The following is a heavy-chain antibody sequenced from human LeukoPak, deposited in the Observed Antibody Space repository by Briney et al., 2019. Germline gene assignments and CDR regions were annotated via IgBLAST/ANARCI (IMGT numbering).Heavy chain of an antibody. CDR2: IKRKTDGGTT. Sequence: PGGSLRLSCAASGFTFTNAWMSWVRQAPGKGLEWVGRIKRKTDGGTTGYAAPVKGRFTISRDDSKNTLYLQMNSLKTEDTAVYYCTTVDRWELLNIDYWGQGTLVTVSS. CDR3: TTVDRWELLNIDY. V-gene: IGHV3-15*01. CDR1: GFTFTNAW. J-gene: IGHJ4*02. D-gene: IGHD1-26*01.